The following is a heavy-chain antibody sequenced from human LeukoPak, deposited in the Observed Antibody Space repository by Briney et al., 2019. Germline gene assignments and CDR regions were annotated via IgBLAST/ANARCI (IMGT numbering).Heavy chain of an antibody. Sequence: GGSLRLSCAASGFTFSSYGMHWVRQAPGKGLEWVAVIWYDGSNKYYADSVKGRFTISRDNSKNTLYLQMNSLRAEDTAVYYCARDRARPYARNVSSSYLFDYWGQGTLVTVSS. J-gene: IGHJ4*02. D-gene: IGHD6-13*01. CDR3: ARDRARPYARNVSSSYLFDY. V-gene: IGHV3-33*01. CDR1: GFTFSSYG. CDR2: IWYDGSNK.